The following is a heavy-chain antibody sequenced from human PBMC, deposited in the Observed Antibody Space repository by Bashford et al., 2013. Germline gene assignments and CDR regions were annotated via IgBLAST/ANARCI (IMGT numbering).Heavy chain of an antibody. J-gene: IGHJ5*02. V-gene: IGHV3-7*01. CDR3: ARDRYSSGWYWFDP. CDR2: IKQEGSDS. D-gene: IGHD6-19*01. Sequence: VRQAPGKGLEWVANIKQEGSDSYYVDSVKGRFTISRDNAKNSLYLQMNSLRAEDTAVYYCARDRYSSGWYWFDPWGQGTLVTVSS.